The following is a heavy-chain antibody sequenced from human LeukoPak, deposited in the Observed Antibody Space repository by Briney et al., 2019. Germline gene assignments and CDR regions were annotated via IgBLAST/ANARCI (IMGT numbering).Heavy chain of an antibody. V-gene: IGHV3-30*04. CDR2: ISYDGSNK. CDR3: ARGGRWLWFGDLGSELSDYGLDV. CDR1: GFTFSSYA. D-gene: IGHD3-10*01. J-gene: IGHJ6*04. Sequence: GRSLRLSCAASGFTFSSYAMHWVRQAPGKGLGWVTVISYDGSNKYYADSVKGRFTISRDISKNTLCLQINSLRAEDTAVYFCARGGRWLWFGDLGSELSDYGLDVWGKGTTVTVSS.